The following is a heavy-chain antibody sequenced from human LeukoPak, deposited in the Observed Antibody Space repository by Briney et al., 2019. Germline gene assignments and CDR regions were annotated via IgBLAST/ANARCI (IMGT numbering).Heavy chain of an antibody. J-gene: IGHJ4*02. CDR1: GFTFSSYA. D-gene: IGHD3-3*01. Sequence: LSGRSLRLSCAASGFTFSSYAMHWVRQAPGKGLEWVAVISYDGSNKYYADSVKGRFTISRDNSKNTLYLQMNSLRAEDTAVYYCAREQSGYSLDYWGQGTLVTVSS. V-gene: IGHV3-30-3*01. CDR3: AREQSGYSLDY. CDR2: ISYDGSNK.